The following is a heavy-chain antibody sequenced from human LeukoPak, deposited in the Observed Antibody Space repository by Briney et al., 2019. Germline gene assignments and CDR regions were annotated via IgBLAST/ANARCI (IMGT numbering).Heavy chain of an antibody. J-gene: IGHJ4*02. CDR3: SRSGYYDLDY. Sequence: SETLSLTCAVFGVSISNGNWWTWVRQPPGKGLEWIGEIYHNGNTNYNPSLKSRVSISVDKSKNQFSLKLSSVTAADTAIYYCSRSGYYDLDYWGQGTLVTVSA. D-gene: IGHD3-22*01. V-gene: IGHV4-4*02. CDR2: IYHNGNT. CDR1: GVSISNGNW.